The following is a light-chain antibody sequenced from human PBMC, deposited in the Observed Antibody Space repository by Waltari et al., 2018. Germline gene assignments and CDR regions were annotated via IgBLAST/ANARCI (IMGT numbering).Light chain of an antibody. CDR2: GTS. CDR1: RSVSIY. Sequence: DVQLTQSPSSLSASVGDSVTITCRASRSVSIYLNWYQQKPGKAPNLLIYGTSALQTGVPSRFSGSGSGTDFTLTITNLQPEDFGIYYCQQTYDTPLTFGAGTKVQLK. V-gene: IGKV1-39*01. CDR3: QQTYDTPLT. J-gene: IGKJ4*01.